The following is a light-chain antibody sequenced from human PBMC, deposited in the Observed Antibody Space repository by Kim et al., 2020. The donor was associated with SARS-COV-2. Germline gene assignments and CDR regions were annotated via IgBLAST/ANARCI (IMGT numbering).Light chain of an antibody. Sequence: PGEVATLSCTARENVCISLAWYQQTPGPAPRHLIYYAAIRAAGIPDRFSGSGSGTDFTLTIGSLAPEDFAVYYCQQRGNWSPALTFGGGTKVDIK. V-gene: IGKV3-11*01. CDR2: YAA. CDR3: QQRGNWSPALT. CDR1: ENVCIS. J-gene: IGKJ4*01.